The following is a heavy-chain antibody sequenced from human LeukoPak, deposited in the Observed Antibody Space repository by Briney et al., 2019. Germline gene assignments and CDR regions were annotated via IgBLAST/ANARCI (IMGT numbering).Heavy chain of an antibody. Sequence: SSETLSLTCTVSGGSISSSSYYRGWIRQPPGKGLEWIGSIYYSGSTYYNPSLKSRVTISVDTSKNQFSLKLSSVTAADTAVYYCARQRYCSSTSCYTFDPKYYFDYWGQGTLVTVSS. V-gene: IGHV4-39*01. CDR2: IYYSGST. CDR1: GGSISSSSYY. J-gene: IGHJ4*02. D-gene: IGHD2-2*02. CDR3: ARQRYCSSTSCYTFDPKYYFDY.